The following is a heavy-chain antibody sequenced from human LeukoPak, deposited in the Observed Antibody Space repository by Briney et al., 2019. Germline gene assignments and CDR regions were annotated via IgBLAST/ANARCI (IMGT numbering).Heavy chain of an antibody. D-gene: IGHD3-22*01. CDR1: NGSISSSSYY. CDR3: ATVCHYYDTSGYCTPFDY. J-gene: IGHJ4*02. CDR2: IYYTGST. Sequence: PSETLSLTCTVSNGSISSSSYYWGWIRQPPGKGLEWIGSIYYTGSTYYNPSLKSRVTISVDTSKNQFSLKLTSVTAADTAIYYCATVCHYYDTSGYCTPFDYWGQGTLVTVSS. V-gene: IGHV4-39*07.